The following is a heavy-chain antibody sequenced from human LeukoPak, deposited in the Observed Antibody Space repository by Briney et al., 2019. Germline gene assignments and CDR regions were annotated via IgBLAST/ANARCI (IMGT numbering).Heavy chain of an antibody. V-gene: IGHV4-4*07. Sequence: PSETLSLTCTVSGGSISNNYWSWIRQPAGKGLEWIGRIYYSGRTNYNPSLKSRVTISVDTSKNQFSLKLSSVTAADTAVYYCARETGIGDAFDIWGQGTMVTVSS. D-gene: IGHD3-10*01. J-gene: IGHJ3*02. CDR1: GGSISNNY. CDR3: ARETGIGDAFDI. CDR2: IYYSGRT.